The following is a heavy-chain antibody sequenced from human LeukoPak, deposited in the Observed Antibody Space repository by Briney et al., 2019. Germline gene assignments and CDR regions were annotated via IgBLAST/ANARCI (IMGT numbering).Heavy chain of an antibody. CDR3: TTRMDTAMVTFDY. CDR1: GYTFTSYY. J-gene: IGHJ4*02. D-gene: IGHD5-18*01. Sequence: ASVKVSCKASGYTFTSYYMHWVRQAPGQGLEWMGIINPSGGSTSYAQKFQGRVTMTRDMSTSTVYMELSSLRSEDTAVYYCTTRMDTAMVTFDYWGQGTLVTVSS. V-gene: IGHV1-46*01. CDR2: INPSGGST.